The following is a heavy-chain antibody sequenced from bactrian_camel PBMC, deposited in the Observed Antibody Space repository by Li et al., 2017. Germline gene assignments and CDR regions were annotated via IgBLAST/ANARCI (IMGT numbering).Heavy chain of an antibody. J-gene: IGHJ4*01. CDR3: AAGGTYYEYNY. CDR2: IYTGSGNT. V-gene: IGHV3S1*01. D-gene: IGHD2*01. CDR1: GYTYNRNC. Sequence: VQLVESGGGSVQAGGSLRLSCAASGYTYNRNCMAWSRQAPGKEREGVARIYTGSGNTYYADSVKGRFTISRDSAKNTVYLQMNSLKSEDTALYYCAAGGTYYEYNYWGQGTQVTV.